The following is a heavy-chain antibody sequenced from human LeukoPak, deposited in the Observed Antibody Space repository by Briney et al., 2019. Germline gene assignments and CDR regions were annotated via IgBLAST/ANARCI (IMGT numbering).Heavy chain of an antibody. Sequence: SETLSLTCAVYGGSFSGYYWSWIRQPPGKGLEWIGESNHSGSTNYNPSLKSRVTISVDTSKNQFSLKLSSVTAADTAVYYCARSVVPAEDYYYGMDVWGQGTTVTVSS. CDR3: ARSVVPAEDYYYGMDV. CDR2: SNHSGST. CDR1: GGSFSGYY. D-gene: IGHD2-2*01. V-gene: IGHV4-34*01. J-gene: IGHJ6*02.